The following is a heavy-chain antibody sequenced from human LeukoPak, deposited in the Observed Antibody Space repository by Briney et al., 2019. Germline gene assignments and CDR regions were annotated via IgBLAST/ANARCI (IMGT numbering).Heavy chain of an antibody. CDR1: GFTFSSYG. Sequence: GGSLRLSCAASGFTFSSYGMHWVRQAPGKGLEWVAVISYDGSNKYYADSVKGRFTISRDNSKNTLYLQMNSLRAEDTAVYYCAKGLGRFLEWLLGDYWGQGTLVTVSS. D-gene: IGHD3-3*01. CDR3: AKGLGRFLEWLLGDY. J-gene: IGHJ4*02. CDR2: ISYDGSNK. V-gene: IGHV3-30*18.